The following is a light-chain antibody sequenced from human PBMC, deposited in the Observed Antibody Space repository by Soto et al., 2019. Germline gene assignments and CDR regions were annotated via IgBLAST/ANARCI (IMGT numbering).Light chain of an antibody. V-gene: IGKV3-11*01. J-gene: IGKJ1*01. CDR2: DAS. CDR1: QSLNSN. Sequence: ETVLTQSPATLSVSPGERVTLSCRASQSLNSNLAWYQQKPGQAPRLLIYDASNRATGIPARFSGSGSGTDFTLTISSLEPEDFAVYYCQQRSNWPPTFGQGTKVDIK. CDR3: QQRSNWPPT.